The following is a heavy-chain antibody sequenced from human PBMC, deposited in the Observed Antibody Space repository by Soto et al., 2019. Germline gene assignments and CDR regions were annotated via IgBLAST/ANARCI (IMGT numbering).Heavy chain of an antibody. CDR2: IYYSGST. D-gene: IGHD6-6*01. CDR3: ARVGGVAARTFDY. Sequence: PSETLSLNCTVSGGSINDFYWSWIRQPPGQGLEWIGYIYYSGSTDYNPSLKGRVTISVDTSKNQFSLKLRSVTAADTAVYYCARVGGVAARTFDYWGQGTLVTVSS. CDR1: GGSINDFY. V-gene: IGHV4-59*01. J-gene: IGHJ4*02.